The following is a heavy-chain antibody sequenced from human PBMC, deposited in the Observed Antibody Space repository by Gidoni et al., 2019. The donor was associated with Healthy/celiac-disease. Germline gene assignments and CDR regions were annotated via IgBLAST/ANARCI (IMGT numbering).Heavy chain of an antibody. Sequence: QVQLVQSGAEVKKPGASVKVSCKASGYTFTSYDINWVRQATGQGLEWMGWMNPNSGNTGDAQKFQGRVTMTRNTSISTAYMELSSLRSEDTAVYYCARASGGRFLEWLFDYYYYGMDVWGQGTTVTVSS. J-gene: IGHJ6*02. CDR3: ARASGGRFLEWLFDYYYYGMDV. V-gene: IGHV1-8*01. CDR2: MNPNSGNT. D-gene: IGHD3-3*01. CDR1: GYTFTSYD.